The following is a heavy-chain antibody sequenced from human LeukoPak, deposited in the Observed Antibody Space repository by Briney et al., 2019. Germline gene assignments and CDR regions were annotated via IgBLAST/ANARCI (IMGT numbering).Heavy chain of an antibody. CDR1: GGSINRYY. CDR2: ISYTGST. Sequence: SETLSLTCTVSGGSINRYYWSWIRQTPGKGLEWIGFISYTGSTEYYPSLKSRVTISVDTSKNQFSLNLSSVTAADTAVYYCARDRVVRDFWSGHYMGVYFDYWGQGTLVTVSS. J-gene: IGHJ4*02. V-gene: IGHV4-59*01. CDR3: ARDRVVRDFWSGHYMGVYFDY. D-gene: IGHD3-3*01.